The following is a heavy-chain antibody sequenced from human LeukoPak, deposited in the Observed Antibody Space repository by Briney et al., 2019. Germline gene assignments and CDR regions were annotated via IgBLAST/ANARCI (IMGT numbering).Heavy chain of an antibody. J-gene: IGHJ5*02. D-gene: IGHD2-2*01. Sequence: ASVKVSCKASGYTFTGYYMHWVRQAPGQGLEWMGWINPNSGGTNYAQKFQGRVTMTRDTSISTAYMELSSLRSEDTAVYYCATVRYCSSTSCPYNWFDPWGQGTLVTVSS. CDR2: INPNSGGT. CDR1: GYTFTGYY. V-gene: IGHV1-2*02. CDR3: ATVRYCSSTSCPYNWFDP.